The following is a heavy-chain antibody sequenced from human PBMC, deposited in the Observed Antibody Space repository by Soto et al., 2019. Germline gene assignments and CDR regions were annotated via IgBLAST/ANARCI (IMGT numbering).Heavy chain of an antibody. V-gene: IGHV4-30-4*01. CDR2: IYYSGST. Sequence: SETLSLTCTVSGGSISRGDYYWSWIRQPPGKGLEWIGYIYYSGSTYYNPSLKSRVTISVDTSKNQFSLKLSSVTAADTAVYYCARDRYGGVIPNYYYYYGMDVWGQGTTVTVSS. D-gene: IGHD3-16*02. CDR3: ARDRYGGVIPNYYYYYGMDV. J-gene: IGHJ6*02. CDR1: GGSISRGDYY.